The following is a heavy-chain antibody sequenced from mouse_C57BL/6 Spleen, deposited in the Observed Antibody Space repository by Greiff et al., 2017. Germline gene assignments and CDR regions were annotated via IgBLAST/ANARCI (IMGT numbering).Heavy chain of an antibody. Sequence: EVQLQQSGAELVKPGASVKLSCTASGFNIKDYYMHWVKQRPEQGLEWIGRIDPGDGETNYAGKFKGKATLAADTSSSTAYLPLSSLTAEDSAVYYGARRGYYEGWFAYWGQGTLVTVSA. V-gene: IGHV14-2*01. CDR2: IDPGDGET. CDR3: ARRGYYEGWFAY. D-gene: IGHD2-3*01. J-gene: IGHJ3*01. CDR1: GFNIKDYY.